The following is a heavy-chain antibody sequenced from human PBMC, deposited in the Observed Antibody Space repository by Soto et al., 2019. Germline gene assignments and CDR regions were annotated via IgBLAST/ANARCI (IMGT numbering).Heavy chain of an antibody. CDR2: IIPIFGTA. V-gene: IGHV1-69*13. Sequence: GASVKVSCKASGGTFSSYAISWVRQAPGQGLEWMGGIIPIFGTANYAQKFQGRVTIAADESTSTAYMELSSLRSEDTAVYYCARDPFYSNYDDYYGMDVWGQGTTATVPS. CDR3: ARDPFYSNYDDYYGMDV. D-gene: IGHD4-4*01. J-gene: IGHJ6*02. CDR1: GGTFSSYA.